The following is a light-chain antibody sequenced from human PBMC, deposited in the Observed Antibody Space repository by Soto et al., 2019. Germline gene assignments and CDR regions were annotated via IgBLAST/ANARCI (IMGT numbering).Light chain of an antibody. CDR1: RSNIGAGYA. J-gene: IGLJ2*01. CDR3: QSYDTSLSASV. Sequence: QSVLTQPPSVSGAPGQRVTITCTGRRSNIGAGYAVHWYQQLPGTAPKLLIYDNTNRPSGVPDRFSASESGTSASLAITGLQSEDEADYYCQSYDTSLSASVFGGGTQLTVL. V-gene: IGLV1-40*01. CDR2: DNT.